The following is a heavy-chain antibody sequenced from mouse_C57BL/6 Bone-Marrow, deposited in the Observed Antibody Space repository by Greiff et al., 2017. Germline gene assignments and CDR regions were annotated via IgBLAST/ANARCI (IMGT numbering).Heavy chain of an antibody. D-gene: IGHD2-3*01. V-gene: IGHV1-39*01. CDR2: INPNYGTT. Sequence: EVKLVESGPELVKPGASVKISCKASGYSFTDYNMNWVKQSNGKSLEWIGVINPNYGTTSYNQKFKGKATLTVDQSSSTAYMQLNSLTSEDSAVYYCARSWDGLYYFDYWGQGTTRTVSS. CDR1: GYSFTDYN. CDR3: ARSWDGLYYFDY. J-gene: IGHJ2*01.